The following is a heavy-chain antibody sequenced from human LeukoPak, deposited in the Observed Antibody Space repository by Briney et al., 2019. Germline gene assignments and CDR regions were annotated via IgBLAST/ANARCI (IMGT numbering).Heavy chain of an antibody. J-gene: IGHJ3*01. V-gene: IGHV4-39*01. D-gene: IGHD2-21*02. CDR1: GGSITSSSHY. Sequence: PSETLSLTCTVSGGSITSSSHYWGWIRQPPGKRLEWIGSIHHTGRNYSKAALKSRVTISMDTAKSQFSLKLNSVTAADSGVYYCVAEMTASAAFDFWGQGTMVAVSP. CDR3: VAEMTASAAFDF. CDR2: IHHTGRN.